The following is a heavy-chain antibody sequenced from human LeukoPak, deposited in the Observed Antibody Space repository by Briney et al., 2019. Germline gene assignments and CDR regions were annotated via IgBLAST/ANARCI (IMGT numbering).Heavy chain of an antibody. Sequence: ASVKVSCKASGYTFTSYGISWVRQAPGQGLEWMGWISAYNGNTNYAQKLQGRVTMTTDTSTSTAYMELRSLRSDDTAVYYCARDLCSSTSCYQDAFDIWGQGTMVTVSS. V-gene: IGHV1-18*01. CDR2: ISAYNGNT. J-gene: IGHJ3*02. CDR1: GYTFTSYG. CDR3: ARDLCSSTSCYQDAFDI. D-gene: IGHD2-2*01.